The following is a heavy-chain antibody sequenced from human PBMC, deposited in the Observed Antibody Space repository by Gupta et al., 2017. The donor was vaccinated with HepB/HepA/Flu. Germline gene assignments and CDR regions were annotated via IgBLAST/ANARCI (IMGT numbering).Heavy chain of an antibody. CDR1: GFSFSSYG. CDR2: IAYDGSNT. CDR3: AKVGYSSSGNVDS. V-gene: IGHV3-30*18. D-gene: IGHD2-15*01. Sequence: QLQLVESGGGVVQPGRSLILASATSGFSFSSYGMHWVRQAPGKGLEWVALIAYDGSNTYYGDPVKGRFTISRDNSNNTLYLQMNSLRVEDTAIYYCAKVGYSSSGNVDSWGQGTPVTVSS. J-gene: IGHJ4*02.